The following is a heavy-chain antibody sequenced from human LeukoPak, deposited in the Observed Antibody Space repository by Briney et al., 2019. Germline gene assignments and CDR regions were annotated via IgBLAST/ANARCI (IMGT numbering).Heavy chain of an antibody. CDR3: ATSYSSGWYSLDY. J-gene: IGHJ4*02. CDR1: GVSISSYY. V-gene: IGHV4-59*01. CDR2: IYYSGST. Sequence: PSETLSLTCSVSGVSISSYYWSWIRQPPGKGLEWIAYIYYSGSTSYNPSLKSRVTISIDTSKNQFSLKVSSVTAADTAVYYCATSYSSGWYSLDYWGQGTLVTVSS. D-gene: IGHD6-19*01.